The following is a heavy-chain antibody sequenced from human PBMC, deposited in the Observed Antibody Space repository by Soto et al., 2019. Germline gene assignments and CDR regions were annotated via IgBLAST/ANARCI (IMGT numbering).Heavy chain of an antibody. J-gene: IGHJ6*03. CDR3: ARVYGLRYMDV. D-gene: IGHD3-10*01. CDR1: GFTVSSNY. Sequence: EVQLVESGGGLVQPGGSLRLSCAASGFTVSSNYMSWVRQAPGKGLEWVSVIYSGGSTYYADSVKGRFTISRDNSKNTLYLQMNSLRAEDTAVYCCARVYGLRYMDVWGKGTTVTVSS. CDR2: IYSGGST. V-gene: IGHV3-66*01.